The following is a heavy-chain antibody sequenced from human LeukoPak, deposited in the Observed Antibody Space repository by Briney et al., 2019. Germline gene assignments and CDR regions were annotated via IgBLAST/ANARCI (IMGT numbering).Heavy chain of an antibody. V-gene: IGHV3-11*05. CDR2: IGTSGYYT. CDR3: ARAFIIAAAGTTDY. D-gene: IGHD6-13*01. Sequence: GGSLRLSCAASGFAFSDYHMTWIREAPGRGREGVAYIGTSGYYTPYADSVKGRFTISRDNAKNSLYLQMDSLRADDTSVYYCARAFIIAAAGTTDYWGQGTLVTVSS. CDR1: GFAFSDYH. J-gene: IGHJ4*02.